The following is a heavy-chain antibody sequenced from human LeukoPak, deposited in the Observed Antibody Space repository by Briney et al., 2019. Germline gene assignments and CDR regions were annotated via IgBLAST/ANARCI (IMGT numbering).Heavy chain of an antibody. V-gene: IGHV3-7*03. Sequence: AGGSLRLSCAAPGFTFSSYWMSWVRQAPGKGLEWVANIKQDGSEKYYVDSVKGRFTISRDNAKNSLYLQMNSLRAEDTAVYYCARDSDFDYWGQGTLVTVSS. CDR2: IKQDGSEK. J-gene: IGHJ4*02. CDR3: ARDSDFDY. CDR1: GFTFSSYW.